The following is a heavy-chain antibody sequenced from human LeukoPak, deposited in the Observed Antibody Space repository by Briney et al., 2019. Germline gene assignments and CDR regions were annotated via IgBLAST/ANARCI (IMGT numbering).Heavy chain of an antibody. J-gene: IGHJ4*02. CDR3: ARDVRLDYPPITHCSGGSCYSDY. V-gene: IGHV3-7*01. CDR2: IKQDGSEE. D-gene: IGHD2-15*01. Sequence: GGSLRLSCAASGFTFSSYWMSWVRQAPGKGLEWVANIKQDGSEEYYVDSVKGRFTISRDNAKNSLYLQMNSLRAEDTAVYYCARDVRLDYPPITHCSGGSCYSDYWGQGTLVTVSS. CDR1: GFTFSSYW.